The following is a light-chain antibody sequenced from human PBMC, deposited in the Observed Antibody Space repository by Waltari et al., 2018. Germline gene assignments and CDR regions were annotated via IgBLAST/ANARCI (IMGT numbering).Light chain of an antibody. CDR1: MLALKT. Sequence: SFDLTQPPSVSVSPGQTATITCSGPMLALKTSCWYQQKPGQSPVLVIYEDNKRPSGIPERFSGSNSGNTATLTISGTQSLDEADYYCQAWDTKTVFGGGTKLTVL. J-gene: IGLJ3*02. V-gene: IGLV3-1*01. CDR2: EDN. CDR3: QAWDTKTV.